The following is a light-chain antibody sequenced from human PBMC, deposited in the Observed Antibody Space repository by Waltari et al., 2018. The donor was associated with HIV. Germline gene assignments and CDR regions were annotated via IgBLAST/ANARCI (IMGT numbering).Light chain of an antibody. CDR2: WAS. CDR1: QSILYKSNNKNY. Sequence: DTVMTQSPDFLAVSLGERATIPCKSSQSILYKSNNKNYLSWYQQKPGQPPKLLIYWASTRESGVPDRCSGSGSGTDFTLTINDLQAEDVAVYLWQKYFSTWTFGQGTKVEIK. CDR3: QKYFSTWT. V-gene: IGKV4-1*01. J-gene: IGKJ1*01.